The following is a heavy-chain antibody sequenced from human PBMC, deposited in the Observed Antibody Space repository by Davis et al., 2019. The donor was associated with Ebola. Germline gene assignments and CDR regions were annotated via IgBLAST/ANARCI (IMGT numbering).Heavy chain of an antibody. CDR3: ARQSIAARYYGMDV. CDR1: GGSFSGYY. V-gene: IGHV4-59*08. CDR2: IYYSGST. Sequence: MPSETLSLTCAVYGGSFSGYYWSWIRQPPGKGLEWFGYIYYSGSTNYNPSLKSPVTISVDTSKNQFSLKLSSVTAAETAVYYCARQSIAARYYGMDVWGQGTTVTVSS. D-gene: IGHD6-6*01. J-gene: IGHJ6*02.